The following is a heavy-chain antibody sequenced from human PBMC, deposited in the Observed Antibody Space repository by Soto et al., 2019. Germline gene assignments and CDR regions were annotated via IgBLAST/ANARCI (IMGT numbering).Heavy chain of an antibody. CDR3: ARVGGYYGALDY. CDR2: IYYSGST. Sequence: SESLSLTCTVSGGSISSGGYYWSWIRQHPGKGLEWIGYIYYSGSTYYNPSLKSRVTISIDTSKNQFSLKLSSVTAAATAVYYCARVGGYYGALDYWGQGTRVTVSS. J-gene: IGHJ4*02. V-gene: IGHV4-31*03. CDR1: GGSISSGGYY. D-gene: IGHD3-22*01.